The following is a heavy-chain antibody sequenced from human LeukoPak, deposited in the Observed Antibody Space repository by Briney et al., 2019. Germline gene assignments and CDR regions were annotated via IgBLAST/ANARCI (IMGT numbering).Heavy chain of an antibody. CDR1: GYTFTSYA. CDR2: INAGNGNT. V-gene: IGHV1-3*01. J-gene: IGHJ4*02. CDR3: ARGDDYKYFDC. D-gene: IGHD4/OR15-4a*01. Sequence: ASVKVSCKASGYTFTSYAMHWVRQAPGQRFEWMGWINAGNGNTRYSQKFQGRVTITRDTSASTASMELSSLRSADTAVYYCARGDDYKYFDCWGQGTLVTVSS.